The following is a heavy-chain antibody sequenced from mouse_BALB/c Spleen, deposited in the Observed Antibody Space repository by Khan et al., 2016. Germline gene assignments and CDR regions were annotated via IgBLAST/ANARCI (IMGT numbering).Heavy chain of an antibody. CDR3: AREATVGVAY. CDR1: GYTFTDYS. CDR2: ISTDYGDA. D-gene: IGHD1-1*01. J-gene: IGHJ2*01. V-gene: IGHV1S137*01. Sequence: QVQLKQSGAELVRPGVSVKISCKGSGYTFTDYSMHWVKQSHAKSLEWIGVISTDYGDASYNQKFKGKATMTVDKSSSTAYMELARLTSEDSAIXCSAREATVGVAYWGQGTTLTVSS.